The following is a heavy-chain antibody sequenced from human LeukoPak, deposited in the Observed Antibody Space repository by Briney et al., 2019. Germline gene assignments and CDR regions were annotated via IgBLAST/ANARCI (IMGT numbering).Heavy chain of an antibody. Sequence: PGGSLRLSCAASGFTFADYAMQWVRQAPGKGLEWVSGVSWNSGNIGYAESVKGRFTISRDNAKNSLYLQMNSLRAEDTALYYCTKSPRWAAAPDYWGRGTLVTVSS. J-gene: IGHJ4*02. CDR1: GFTFADYA. CDR2: VSWNSGNI. V-gene: IGHV3-9*01. D-gene: IGHD6-13*01. CDR3: TKSPRWAAAPDY.